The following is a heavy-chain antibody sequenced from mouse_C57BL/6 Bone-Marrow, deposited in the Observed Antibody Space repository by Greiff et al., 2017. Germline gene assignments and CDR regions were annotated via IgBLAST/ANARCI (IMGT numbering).Heavy chain of an antibody. CDR2: INPSSGYT. V-gene: IGHV1-7*01. Sequence: VQLQQPGAELAKPGASVKLSCKASGYTFTSYWMHWVKQRPGQGLEWIGYINPSSGYTKYNQKFKDKATLTADKSSSTAYMQLSSLTYEDSAVYYCARSYGSNYGGFAYWGQGTLVTVSA. D-gene: IGHD1-1*01. CDR3: ARSYGSNYGGFAY. CDR1: GYTFTSYW. J-gene: IGHJ3*01.